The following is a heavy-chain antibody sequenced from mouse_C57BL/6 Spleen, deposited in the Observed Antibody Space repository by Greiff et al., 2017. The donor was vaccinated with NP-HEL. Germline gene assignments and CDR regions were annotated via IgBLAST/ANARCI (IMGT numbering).Heavy chain of an antibody. J-gene: IGHJ3*01. Sequence: DVMLVESGGGLVQPKGSLKLSCAASGFSFNTYAMNWVRQAPGKGLEWVARIRSKSNNYATYYADSVKDRFTISRDDSESMLYLQMNNLKTEDTAMYYCVRHENYDYPAWFAYWGQGTLVTVSA. CDR1: GFSFNTYA. D-gene: IGHD2-4*01. CDR2: IRSKSNNYAT. V-gene: IGHV10-1*01. CDR3: VRHENYDYPAWFAY.